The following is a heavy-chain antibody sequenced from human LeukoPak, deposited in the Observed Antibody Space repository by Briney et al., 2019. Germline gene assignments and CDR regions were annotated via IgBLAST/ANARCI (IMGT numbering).Heavy chain of an antibody. CDR1: GYTLTELS. D-gene: IGHD3-16*01. J-gene: IGHJ6*02. Sequence: ASVKVSCKVSGYTLTELSMHWVRQAPGKGLEWMGGFDPEDGETIYAQKSQGRVTITADKSTSTAYMELSSLRSEDTAVYYCARDIVRGSYYYYYGMDVWGQGTTVTVSS. V-gene: IGHV1-24*01. CDR3: ARDIVRGSYYYYYGMDV. CDR2: FDPEDGET.